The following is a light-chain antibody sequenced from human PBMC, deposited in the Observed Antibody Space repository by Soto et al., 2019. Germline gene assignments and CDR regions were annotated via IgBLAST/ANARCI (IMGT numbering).Light chain of an antibody. Sequence: DIQMTQSPSSLSASVGDRVTITCRASEDISNFLAWYQQKPGKVPKLLIYTASTLQSGVPSRFSGSGSGTDFTLTISSLQSEDVATYFCQKYNSAPYTLGQGTKLEIK. J-gene: IGKJ2*01. CDR2: TAS. CDR3: QKYNSAPYT. V-gene: IGKV1-27*01. CDR1: EDISNF.